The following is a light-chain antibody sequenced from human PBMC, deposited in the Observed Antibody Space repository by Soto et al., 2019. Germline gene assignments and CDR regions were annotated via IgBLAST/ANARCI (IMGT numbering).Light chain of an antibody. Sequence: QSVLTQPASVSGSPGQSITISCTGTISDVGSYNYVSWYQHHPGKAPKLMIYEVSNRPSRVSDRFSGSKSGNTASLTISGLQAEDEADYYGSSYRSTNRFYVCGTGTKLTVL. CDR2: EVS. J-gene: IGLJ1*01. V-gene: IGLV2-14*01. CDR1: ISDVGSYNY. CDR3: SSYRSTNRFYV.